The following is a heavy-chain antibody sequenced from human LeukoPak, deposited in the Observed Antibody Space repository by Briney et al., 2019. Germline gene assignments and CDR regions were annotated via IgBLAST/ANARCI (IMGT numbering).Heavy chain of an antibody. CDR1: GFTFSSYS. J-gene: IGHJ3*02. Sequence: GGSLRLSCAASGFTFSSYSMNWVRQAPGKGLEWVSVIYSGGRIYYADSVKGRFTMSRDNSKNTLYLQMNSLRAEDTAVYYCARADYGGYLHAFDIWGQGTMVTVSS. V-gene: IGHV3-66*01. CDR2: IYSGGRI. CDR3: ARADYGGYLHAFDI. D-gene: IGHD4-23*01.